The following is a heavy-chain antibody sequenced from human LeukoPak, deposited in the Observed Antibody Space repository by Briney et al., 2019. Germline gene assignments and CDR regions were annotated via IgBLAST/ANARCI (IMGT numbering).Heavy chain of an antibody. CDR3: ARALTVKRQFGYYDSSGADY. V-gene: IGHV4-38-2*02. CDR2: IDHSGST. Sequence: SETLSLTCTVSGYSISSGYYWGWIRQPPGKGLEWTGSIDHSGSTYYNPSLKSRVTISVDTSKNQFSLKLSSVTAADTAVYYCARALTVKRQFGYYDSSGADYWGQGTLVTVSS. D-gene: IGHD3-22*01. J-gene: IGHJ4*02. CDR1: GYSISSGYY.